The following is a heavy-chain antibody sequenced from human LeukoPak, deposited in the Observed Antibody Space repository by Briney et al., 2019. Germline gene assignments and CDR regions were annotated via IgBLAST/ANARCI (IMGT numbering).Heavy chain of an antibody. D-gene: IGHD5-18*01. V-gene: IGHV3-7*02. Sequence: PGGSLRLSCVASGFTFSNYWMSWVRQAPGKGLEWVANIKEDGSEKNYVDSVKGRFTISRDNAKISLYLQMNSLRAEDTAVYYCVTGGYSYGYWGQGTLVTASS. CDR3: VTGGYSYGY. CDR2: IKEDGSEK. CDR1: GFTFSNYW. J-gene: IGHJ4*02.